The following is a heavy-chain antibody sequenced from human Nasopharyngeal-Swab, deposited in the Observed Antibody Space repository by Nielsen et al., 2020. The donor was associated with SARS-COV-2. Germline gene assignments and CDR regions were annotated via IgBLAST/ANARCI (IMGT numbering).Heavy chain of an antibody. CDR2: IYYSGST. V-gene: IGHV4-59*01. CDR3: AREIYDGHHDP. Sequence: IRQPPGKGLEWIGYIYYSGSTNYNPSLKSRVTISVDTSKNQFSLKLSSVTAADTAVYYCAREIYDGHHDPWGQGTLVTVSS. J-gene: IGHJ5*02. D-gene: IGHD3-3*01.